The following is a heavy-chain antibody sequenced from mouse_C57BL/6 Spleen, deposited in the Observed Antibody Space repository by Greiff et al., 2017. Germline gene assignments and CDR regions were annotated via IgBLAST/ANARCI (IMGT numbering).Heavy chain of an antibody. CDR1: GFNFTDYY. CDR3: AGARQLWGC. Sequence: VHVQQSGAELVKPGASVKLSCTASGFNFTDYYMHWVKQRPEQGLEWIGRIDPGDGETKYAPKFQGKATITADTSSNTAYLQLSSLTAEDAAVYYCAGARQLWGCWGQGTTLTVSS. J-gene: IGHJ2*01. CDR2: IDPGDGET. V-gene: IGHV14-2*01. D-gene: IGHD3-3*01.